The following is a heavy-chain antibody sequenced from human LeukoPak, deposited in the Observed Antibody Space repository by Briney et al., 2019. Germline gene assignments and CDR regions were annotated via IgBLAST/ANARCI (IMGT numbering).Heavy chain of an antibody. CDR1: GYTLTELS. CDR2: FDPEDGET. Sequence: ASVKVSCKVSGYTLTELSMHWVRQAPGKGLERMGGFDPEDGETVYEQKFQGRVTMTEDTSTVTAYMELSSRRSEDTAVYYCATDHYGVKGGFDYWGQGTLVTVSS. CDR3: ATDHYGVKGGFDY. D-gene: IGHD4-17*01. V-gene: IGHV1-24*01. J-gene: IGHJ4*02.